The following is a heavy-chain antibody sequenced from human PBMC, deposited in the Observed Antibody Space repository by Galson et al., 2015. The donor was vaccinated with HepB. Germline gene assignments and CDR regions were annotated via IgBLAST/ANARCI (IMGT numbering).Heavy chain of an antibody. J-gene: IGHJ4*02. CDR1: GFSLSTSGMC. CDR2: IDWDDDK. CDR3: ARMSEYGSGRAFDY. D-gene: IGHD3-10*01. V-gene: IGHV2-70*01. Sequence: PALVKPTQTLTLTCTFSGFSLSTSGMCVSWIRQPPGKALEWLALIDWDDDKYYSTSLKTRLTISKDTSKNQVVLTMTNMDPVDTATYYCARMSEYGSGRAFDYWGQGTLVTVSS.